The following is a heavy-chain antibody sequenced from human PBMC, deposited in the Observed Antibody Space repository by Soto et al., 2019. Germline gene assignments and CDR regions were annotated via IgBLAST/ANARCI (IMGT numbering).Heavy chain of an antibody. CDR1: GYTFRGYG. J-gene: IGHJ4*02. V-gene: IGHV3-48*02. CDR3: VRGGGVGTTWGYY. CDR2: ISSDETIV. D-gene: IGHD1-26*01. Sequence: PGGSLGLSCEGFGYTFRGYGMIWVRQAPGKGLECVSYISSDETIVNYADSVKGRFTISRDSAKNSLFLQMNSLRDEDTAVYYCVRGGGVGTTWGYYWGQGAQVTVSS.